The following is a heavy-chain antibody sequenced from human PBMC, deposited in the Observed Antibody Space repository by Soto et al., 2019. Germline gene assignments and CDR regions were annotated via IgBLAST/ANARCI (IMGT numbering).Heavy chain of an antibody. V-gene: IGHV4-59*01. CDR1: GGSISSYY. Sequence: SETLSLTCTVSGGSISSYYWSWIRQPPGKGLEWIGYIYYSGSTNYNPSLKSRVTISVDTSKNQFSLKLSSVTAADTAVYYCARDLYYLGPLGYWGQGTLVTVSS. CDR2: IYYSGST. D-gene: IGHD3-10*01. CDR3: ARDLYYLGPLGY. J-gene: IGHJ4*02.